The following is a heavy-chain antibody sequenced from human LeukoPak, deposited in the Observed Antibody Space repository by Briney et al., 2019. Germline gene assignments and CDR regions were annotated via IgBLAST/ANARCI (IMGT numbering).Heavy chain of an antibody. Sequence: ASVKVSCKTSGYTFIKYNIHWVRQAPGQGLEWMGRINPSGGSTNYAQKFQGRVTITADKSTSTAYMELSSLRSEDTAVYYCASDVVVVAARVYWFDPWGQGTLVTVSS. CDR2: INPSGGST. V-gene: IGHV1-46*01. D-gene: IGHD2-15*01. CDR1: GYTFIKYN. J-gene: IGHJ5*02. CDR3: ASDVVVVAARVYWFDP.